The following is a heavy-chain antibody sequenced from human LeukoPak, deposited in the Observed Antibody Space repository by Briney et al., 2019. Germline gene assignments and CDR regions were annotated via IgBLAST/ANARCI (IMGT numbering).Heavy chain of an antibody. CDR1: GYTFTNNF. J-gene: IGHJ4*02. CDR3: ARGGGHYYDSSGYQSDY. V-gene: IGHV1-46*01. D-gene: IGHD3-22*01. CDR2: INPSGDNT. Sequence: GASVKVSCKASGYTFTNNFMHWVRQAPGQGLEWMGIINPSGDNTWYAQKFQGRVTMTRDMSTSTVYMELSSLRSEDTAVYYCARGGGHYYDSSGYQSDYWGQGTLVTVSS.